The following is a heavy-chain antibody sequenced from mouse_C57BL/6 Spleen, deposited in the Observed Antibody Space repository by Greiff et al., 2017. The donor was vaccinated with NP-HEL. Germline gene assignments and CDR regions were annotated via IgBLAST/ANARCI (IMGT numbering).Heavy chain of an antibody. CDR2: IWRGGST. Sequence: QVHVKQSGPGLVQPSQSLSITCTVSGFSLTSYGVHWVRQSPGKGLEWLGVIWRGGSTDYNAAFMSRLSITKDNSKSQVFFKMNSLQADDTAIYYCAKNSIYYDYSAWFAYWGQGTLVTVSA. V-gene: IGHV2-5*01. J-gene: IGHJ3*01. D-gene: IGHD2-4*01. CDR1: GFSLTSYG. CDR3: AKNSIYYDYSAWFAY.